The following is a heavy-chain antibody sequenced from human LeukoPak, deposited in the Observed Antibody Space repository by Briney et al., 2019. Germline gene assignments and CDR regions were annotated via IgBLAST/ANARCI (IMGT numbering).Heavy chain of an antibody. V-gene: IGHV4-39*07. CDR3: ARDQGGIVGAKGGFDY. D-gene: IGHD1-26*01. J-gene: IGHJ4*02. CDR1: GGSISSSSYY. Sequence: SETLSLTCTVSGGSISSSSYYWGWIRQPPGKGLEWIGSIYYSGSTYYNPSLKSRVTISVDTSKNQFSLKLSSVTAADTAVYYCARDQGGIVGAKGGFDYWGQGTLVTVSS. CDR2: IYYSGST.